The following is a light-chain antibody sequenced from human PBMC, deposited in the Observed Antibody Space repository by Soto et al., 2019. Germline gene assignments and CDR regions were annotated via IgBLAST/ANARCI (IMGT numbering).Light chain of an antibody. CDR2: GNS. CDR1: SSNIGAGYD. Sequence: QSVLTQPPSVSGAPGQRVTISCTGSSSNIGAGYDVHWYQQLPGTAPKLLIYGNSNRPSGVPDRFSGSKSGTSASLAITGLQAEDEADYYCQSYDSSLGGLVFGGGPKLTVL. J-gene: IGLJ2*01. CDR3: QSYDSSLGGLV. V-gene: IGLV1-40*01.